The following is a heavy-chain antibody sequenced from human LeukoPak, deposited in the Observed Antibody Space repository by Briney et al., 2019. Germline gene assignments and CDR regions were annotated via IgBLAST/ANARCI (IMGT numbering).Heavy chain of an antibody. CDR3: ARDSSYYDSSGPGGGDY. D-gene: IGHD3-22*01. Sequence: GASVKVSCKASGYTFTSYYMHWVRQAPGQGLEWMGIINPSGGSTSYAQKFQGRVTMTRDMSTSTVYMELSSLRSEDTAVYYCARDSSYYDSSGPGGGDYWGQGTLVTVSS. CDR2: INPSGGST. CDR1: GYTFTSYY. J-gene: IGHJ4*02. V-gene: IGHV1-46*01.